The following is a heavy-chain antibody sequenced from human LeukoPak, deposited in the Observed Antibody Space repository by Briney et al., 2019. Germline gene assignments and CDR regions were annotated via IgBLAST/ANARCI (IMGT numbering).Heavy chain of an antibody. CDR2: IKSDGSST. CDR3: ARDQVYTSLSVFGI. J-gene: IGHJ3*02. CDR1: GFTLSNYW. V-gene: IGHV3-74*01. Sequence: PGGSLRLSCAASGFTLSNYWMHWVRQAPGKGLVWVSRIKSDGSSTSYADSVKGRFTISRDNAKNTLYLQMNSLRAEDTAVYYCARDQVYTSLSVFGIWGQGTKVTVSS. D-gene: IGHD3-16*01.